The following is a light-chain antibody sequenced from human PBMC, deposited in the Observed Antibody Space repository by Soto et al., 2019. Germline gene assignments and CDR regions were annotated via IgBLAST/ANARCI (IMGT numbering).Light chain of an antibody. CDR2: AAS. CDR1: QTISSW. J-gene: IGKJ2*01. Sequence: DIHMSQSPSTLSGSVGYRFTITCRASQTISSWLAWYQQKPGKAPKLLIYAASSLQSGVPSRFSGSGSGTDFSLTISGLEPEDFEPYYCQQNYNNPRTFGQGTKVDIK. V-gene: IGKV1-5*01. CDR3: QQNYNNPRT.